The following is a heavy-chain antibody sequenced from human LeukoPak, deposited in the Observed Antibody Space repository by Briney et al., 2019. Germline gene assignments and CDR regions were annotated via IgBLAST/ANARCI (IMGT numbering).Heavy chain of an antibody. V-gene: IGHV3-7*01. J-gene: IGHJ4*02. CDR3: GRFGYVAGVDL. D-gene: IGHD6-19*01. Sequence: GGSLRHSCAASGFSLSTYWVTWVRQAPGTGLEWVANINPGGTETYYVEPVKGRFTISRDNAKNLVYLQMNSLRAEDSAVYHCGRFGYVAGVDLWGQGTLVTLSS. CDR1: GFSLSTYW. CDR2: INPGGTET.